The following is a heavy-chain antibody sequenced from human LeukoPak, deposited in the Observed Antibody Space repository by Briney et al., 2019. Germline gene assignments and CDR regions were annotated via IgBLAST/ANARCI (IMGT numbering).Heavy chain of an antibody. CDR2: INPNSGGT. V-gene: IGHV1-2*02. Sequence: ASVKVSCKASGYTFTGYYMHWVRQAPGQGLEWMGWINPNSGGTNYAQKFQGRVTMTRDTSISTAYMELSRLRSDDTAVYYCARRARSSTSRFDPWAREPWSPSPQ. CDR1: GYTFTGYY. J-gene: IGHJ5*02. CDR3: ARRARSSTSRFDP. D-gene: IGHD2-2*01.